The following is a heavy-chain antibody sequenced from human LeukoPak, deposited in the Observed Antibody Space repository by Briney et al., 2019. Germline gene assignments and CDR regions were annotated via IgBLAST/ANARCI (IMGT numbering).Heavy chain of an antibody. D-gene: IGHD3-3*01. J-gene: IGHJ6*02. Sequence: SETLSLTCTVSGGSISSYYWSWIRQPSGKGLEWIGYIYYSGSTNYNPSLKGRVTISVDTSKNQFSLKLSSVTAADTAVYYCARDPLSDFWSGYPTNYYYGMDVWGQGTTVTVSS. CDR3: ARDPLSDFWSGYPTNYYYGMDV. CDR1: GGSISSYY. CDR2: IYYSGST. V-gene: IGHV4-59*12.